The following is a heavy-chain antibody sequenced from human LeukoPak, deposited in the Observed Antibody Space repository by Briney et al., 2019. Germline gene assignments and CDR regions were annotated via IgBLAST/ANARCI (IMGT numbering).Heavy chain of an antibody. V-gene: IGHV3-33*01. Sequence: GRSLRLSCAASGFTFSSYGMHWVRQAPGKGLEWVAVIWYDGGNKYYADSVKGRFTISRDNPKNTLYLQMNSLRAEDTAVYYCARETYCSGGSCYSIGKPYYYYGMDVWGQGTTVTVSS. D-gene: IGHD2-15*01. CDR1: GFTFSSYG. J-gene: IGHJ6*02. CDR3: ARETYCSGGSCYSIGKPYYYYGMDV. CDR2: IWYDGGNK.